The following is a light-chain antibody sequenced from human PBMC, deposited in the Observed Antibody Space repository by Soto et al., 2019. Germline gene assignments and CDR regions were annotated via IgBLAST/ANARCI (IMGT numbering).Light chain of an antibody. Sequence: QSVLTQPPSVSGAPGQRVTISCTGSSSYIGAGYDVHWYQQLPGAAPKLLFYGNTNRPSGVPDRFSGSKSGTSASLAITGLQAEDEADYCCQSYDSSLSGYVFGTGTKLTVL. CDR2: GNT. CDR1: SSYIGAGYD. J-gene: IGLJ1*01. CDR3: QSYDSSLSGYV. V-gene: IGLV1-40*01.